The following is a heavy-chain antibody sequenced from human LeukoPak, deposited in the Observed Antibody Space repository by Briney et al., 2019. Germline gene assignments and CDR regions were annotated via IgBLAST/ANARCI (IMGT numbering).Heavy chain of an antibody. D-gene: IGHD5-12*01. CDR1: GFTFSSYG. CDR2: ISYDGSNK. V-gene: IGHV3-30*18. Sequence: PGGSLRLSCAASGFTFSSYGMPWVRQAPGKGLEWVAVISYDGSNKYYADSVKGRFTISRDNSKNTLYLQMNSLRAEDTAVYYCAKGSPIYSGYFYWGQGTLVTVSS. J-gene: IGHJ4*02. CDR3: AKGSPIYSGYFY.